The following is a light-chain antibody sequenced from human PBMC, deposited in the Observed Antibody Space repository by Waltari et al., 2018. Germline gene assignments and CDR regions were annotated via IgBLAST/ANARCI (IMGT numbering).Light chain of an antibody. CDR2: AGS. CDR3: QELNNWPPWT. J-gene: IGKJ1*01. Sequence: EIVMTQSPAILSVSPGERVTLSCRASQNIVTNLAWYQQKAGQPPRLLIYAGSTRASGTPVRFSGSGSRTEFTLTISSLQSEDAAVYYCQELNNWPPWTFGQGTKVEI. V-gene: IGKV3-15*01. CDR1: QNIVTN.